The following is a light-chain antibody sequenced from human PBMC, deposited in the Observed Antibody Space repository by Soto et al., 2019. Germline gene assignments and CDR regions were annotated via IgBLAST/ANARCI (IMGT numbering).Light chain of an antibody. Sequence: EVVLTQSPGTLSLSPGERATLSCRASQSVSNNYFAWYQQKPGQAPRLLIFGSSDRSTGIPDRFSGSGSGTDFTITISRLEPEDFAVYYWQQYGSSPPYTFGQGTKLESK. CDR3: QQYGSSPPYT. CDR1: QSVSNNY. V-gene: IGKV3-20*01. J-gene: IGKJ2*01. CDR2: GSS.